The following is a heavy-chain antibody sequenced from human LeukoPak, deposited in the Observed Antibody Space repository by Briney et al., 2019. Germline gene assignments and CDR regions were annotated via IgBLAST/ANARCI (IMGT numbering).Heavy chain of an antibody. CDR2: VSGSGGRS. D-gene: IGHD1-26*01. V-gene: IGHV3-23*01. CDR3: AMLGGFFDY. CDR1: GFTFSRFA. Sequence: GGSLRLSCAASGFTFSRFAMSWVRQAPGRGLECVSVVSGSGGRSYHGDSVRGRFTISRDNSKNTLYLQMNSLRAEDTAVYYCAMLGGFFDYWGQGTLVTVSS. J-gene: IGHJ4*02.